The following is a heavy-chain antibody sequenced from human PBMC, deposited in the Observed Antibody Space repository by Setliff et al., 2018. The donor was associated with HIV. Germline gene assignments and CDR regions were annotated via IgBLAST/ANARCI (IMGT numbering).Heavy chain of an antibody. CDR3: ARDQVASY. CDR2: LIPFFGTT. CDR1: GGTFSRYT. V-gene: IGHV1-69*05. Sequence: ASVKVSCKASGGTFSRYTIAWVRQAPGQGLDWVGGLIPFFGTTNYAQKFQGRVTITTDESTRTAYMELRSLTSDDTAVYYCARDQVASYWGQGTLVTVSS. D-gene: IGHD2-15*01. J-gene: IGHJ4*02.